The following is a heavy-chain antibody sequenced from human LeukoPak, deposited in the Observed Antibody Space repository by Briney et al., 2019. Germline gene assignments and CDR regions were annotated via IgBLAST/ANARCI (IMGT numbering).Heavy chain of an antibody. D-gene: IGHD2-21*01. Sequence: GGSLRLSCAASGFTFRSFAMSWVRQAPGKGLEWVSGIIGSGRTTFYADSVKGRFTISRDNSKNTLYLQMNSLRAEDTAIYYCAKKEGDTYFSWYMDVWGKGTTVAVSS. CDR2: IIGSGRTT. V-gene: IGHV3-23*01. CDR1: GFTFRSFA. CDR3: AKKEGDTYFSWYMDV. J-gene: IGHJ6*03.